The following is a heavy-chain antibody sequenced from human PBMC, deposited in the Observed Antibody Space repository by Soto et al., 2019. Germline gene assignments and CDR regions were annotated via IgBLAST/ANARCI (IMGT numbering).Heavy chain of an antibody. CDR2: IYTSGSA. D-gene: IGHD1-20*01. V-gene: IGHV4-4*07. J-gene: IGHJ4*02. Sequence: SETLSLTCTVSGGSISSYYWSWIRQPAGKGLEWIGRIYTSGSANYNPSLKSRVTMSVDTSKNQFSLKLSSVTAADTAVYYCARVKHFYNYFDYWGQGTLVTVSS. CDR1: GGSISSYY. CDR3: ARVKHFYNYFDY.